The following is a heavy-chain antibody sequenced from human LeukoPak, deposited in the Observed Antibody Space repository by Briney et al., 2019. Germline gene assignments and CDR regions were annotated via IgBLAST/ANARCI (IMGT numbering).Heavy chain of an antibody. J-gene: IGHJ4*02. Sequence: QPGGSLRLSCAASGLTFSSYAMSWVRQAPGKGLEWVSAISGSGGSTYYADSAKGRFTISRDNSKNTLYLQMNSLRAEDTAVYYCAKDFNDFKARGYFDYWGQGTLVTVSS. CDR1: GLTFSSYA. V-gene: IGHV3-23*01. CDR3: AKDFNDFKARGYFDY. D-gene: IGHD3-3*01. CDR2: ISGSGGST.